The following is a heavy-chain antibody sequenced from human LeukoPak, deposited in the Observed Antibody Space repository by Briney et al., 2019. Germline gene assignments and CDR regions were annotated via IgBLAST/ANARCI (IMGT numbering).Heavy chain of an antibody. CDR1: GGSISSSSYY. D-gene: IGHD6-25*01. CDR3: ARVSGLFYGFDP. J-gene: IGHJ5*02. Sequence: SETLSLTCTVSGGSISSSSYYWGWIRQPPGKGLEWIGSIYYSGSTYYNPSLKSRVTISVDTSKNQFSLKLSSVTAADTAVYYCARVSGLFYGFDPWGQGTLVTVSS. V-gene: IGHV4-39*07. CDR2: IYYSGST.